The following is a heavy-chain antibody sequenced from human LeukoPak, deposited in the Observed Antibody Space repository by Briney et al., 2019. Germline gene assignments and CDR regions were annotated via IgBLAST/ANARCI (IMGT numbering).Heavy chain of an antibody. CDR2: ISSSSSYK. CDR1: GLTFSSYS. Sequence: GGSLRLSCAASGLTFSSYSMNWVRQAPGKGLEWVSSISSSSSYKYYEDSVKGRFTISRDNAKNSLYLQMNSLRAEDTAVYYCARASSNLPDYWGQGTLVTVSS. D-gene: IGHD4-11*01. CDR3: ARASSNLPDY. J-gene: IGHJ4*02. V-gene: IGHV3-21*01.